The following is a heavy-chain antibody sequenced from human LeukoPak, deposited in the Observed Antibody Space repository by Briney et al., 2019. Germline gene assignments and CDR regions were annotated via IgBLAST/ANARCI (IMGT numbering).Heavy chain of an antibody. D-gene: IGHD3-10*01. CDR3: ARGGYYYGSGSYVGN. CDR2: INSDGSST. V-gene: IGHV3-74*01. Sequence: GGSLRLSCAASGFTFSSYWMHWVRQAPGKGLVWVSRINSDGSSTSYADSVKGRFTISRDNSKNTLYLQMNSLRAEDTAVFYCARGGYYYGSGSYVGNWGQGTLVTVSS. J-gene: IGHJ4*02. CDR1: GFTFSSYW.